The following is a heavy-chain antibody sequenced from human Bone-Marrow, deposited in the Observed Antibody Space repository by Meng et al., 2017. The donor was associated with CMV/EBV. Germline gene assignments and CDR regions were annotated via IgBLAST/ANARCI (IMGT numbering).Heavy chain of an antibody. V-gene: IGHV4-39*07. CDR2: IYYNENT. CDR3: ARADSEGAFDI. J-gene: IGHJ3*02. Sequence: SETLSLTCSVSGGSISSSSYYWGWIRQPPGKGLEWIGNIYYNENTYYNASLKSRVTISVDTSKNQFSLKLSSVTAADTAVYYCARADSEGAFDIWGQGTMVTVSS. CDR1: GGSISSSSYY.